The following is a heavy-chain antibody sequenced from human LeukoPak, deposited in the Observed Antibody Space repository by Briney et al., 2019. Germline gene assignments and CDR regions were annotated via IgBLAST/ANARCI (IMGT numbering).Heavy chain of an antibody. V-gene: IGHV3-23*01. CDR1: GFTFSSHG. J-gene: IGHJ4*02. Sequence: GASLRLSCAASGFTFSSHGMSWVHQAPGKGLEWVSSITGSGATYYADSVKGRFNVSRDKSRNILYLQMNSLRAEDTAVYYCAKDHGIAVAGFYYWGQGTLVTVSA. D-gene: IGHD6-19*01. CDR3: AKDHGIAVAGFYY. CDR2: ITGSGAT.